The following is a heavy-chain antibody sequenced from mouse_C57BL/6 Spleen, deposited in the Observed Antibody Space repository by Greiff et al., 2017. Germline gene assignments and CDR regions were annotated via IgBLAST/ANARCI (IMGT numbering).Heavy chain of an antibody. Sequence: QVQLQQSGAELARPGASVKMSCKASGYTFTSYTMHWVKQRPGQGLEWIGYINPSSGYTKYNQKFKDKATLTADKSSSTAYMQLSRLTAEDSAVYYCARGGYGNYDWYFDVWGTGTTVTVSS. CDR1: GYTFTSYT. V-gene: IGHV1-4*01. CDR3: ARGGYGNYDWYFDV. CDR2: INPSSGYT. D-gene: IGHD2-10*02. J-gene: IGHJ1*03.